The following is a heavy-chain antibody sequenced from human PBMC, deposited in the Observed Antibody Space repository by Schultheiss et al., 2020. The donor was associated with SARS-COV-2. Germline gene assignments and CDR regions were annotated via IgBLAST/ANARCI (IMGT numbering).Heavy chain of an antibody. CDR2: IYYSGST. CDR3: ARHVVAAGPSFDY. CDR1: GGSISSGGYY. Sequence: SETLSLTCTVSGGSISSGGYYWSWIRQHPGKGLEWIGYIYYSGSTNYNPSLKSRLSISVDTSKNQFSLQLSSVTAADTAVYYCARHVVAAGPSFDYWGQG. D-gene: IGHD6-6*01. V-gene: IGHV4-31*03. J-gene: IGHJ4*02.